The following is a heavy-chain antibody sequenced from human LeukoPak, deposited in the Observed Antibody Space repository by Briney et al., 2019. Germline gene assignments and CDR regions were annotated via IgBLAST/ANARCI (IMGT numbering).Heavy chain of an antibody. CDR2: INPSGGST. CDR1: GYTFTSYY. D-gene: IGHD3-10*01. CDR3: AREEASFGEHDY. J-gene: IGHJ4*02. V-gene: IGHV1-46*01. Sequence: ASVKVSCKASGYTFTSYYMHWVRQATGQGLEWMGIINPSGGSTSYAQKFQGRVTMTRDMSTSTVYMELSSLRSEDTAVYYCAREEASFGEHDYWGQGTLVTVSS.